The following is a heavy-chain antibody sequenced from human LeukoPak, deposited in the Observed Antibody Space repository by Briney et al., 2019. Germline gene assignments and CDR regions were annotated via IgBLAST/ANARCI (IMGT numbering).Heavy chain of an antibody. D-gene: IGHD5-18*01. CDR2: ISTYNGNT. V-gene: IGHV1-18*01. J-gene: IGHJ4*02. CDR3: ARDRMDTGTYFDY. Sequence: ASVKVSCKSSGYTFTTYGITWVRQAPGQGLEWMGWISTYNGNTNYAQKLQGRVTMTTDTSTGTAYMELRSPRSDDTAMYYCARDRMDTGTYFDYWGQGTLVTVSS. CDR1: GYTFTTYG.